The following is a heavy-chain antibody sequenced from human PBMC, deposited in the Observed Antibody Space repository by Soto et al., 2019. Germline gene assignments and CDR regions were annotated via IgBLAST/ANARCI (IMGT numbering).Heavy chain of an antibody. Sequence: SETLSLTCAVDGGSFSGYYWSWIRQPPGEGLEWIGFISYSGTTSYSPSLKSRLAISLDTSKNQFSLSLTSVTAADTAVYYCARGRGYSYGLDPWGQGTLVT. V-gene: IGHV4-30-4*08. J-gene: IGHJ5*02. CDR2: ISYSGTT. CDR1: GGSFSGYY. CDR3: ARGRGYSYGLDP. D-gene: IGHD5-12*01.